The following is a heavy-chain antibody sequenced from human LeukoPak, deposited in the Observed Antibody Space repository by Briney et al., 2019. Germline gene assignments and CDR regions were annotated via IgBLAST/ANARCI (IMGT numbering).Heavy chain of an antibody. Sequence: PGGSLRLSCAASGFTFSTYSMNWVRQAPGKGLEWVSYILYSRTTMYYADSVKGRFTISRDNARNSLYLQMNSLRAEDTAVYYCARALGYCSGGSCYSKGGYYYYMDVWGKGTTVTVSS. CDR2: ILYSRTTM. D-gene: IGHD2-15*01. J-gene: IGHJ6*03. CDR3: ARALGYCSGGSCYSKGGYYYYMDV. V-gene: IGHV3-48*01. CDR1: GFTFSTYS.